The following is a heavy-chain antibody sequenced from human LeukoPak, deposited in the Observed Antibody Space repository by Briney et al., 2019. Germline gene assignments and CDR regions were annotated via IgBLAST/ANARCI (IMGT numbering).Heavy chain of an antibody. Sequence: GGSLRLSCAASGFTFSGFTMNWVRQAPGKGLEWVSSISGSSNNIHYADSVKGRFTISRDNAKNSVFLQMNSLRAEDTAVYYCAKAGEYCSITSCFVDYWGQGTLVTVSS. CDR1: GFTFSGFT. J-gene: IGHJ4*02. V-gene: IGHV3-21*01. CDR2: ISGSSNNI. D-gene: IGHD2-2*01. CDR3: AKAGEYCSITSCFVDY.